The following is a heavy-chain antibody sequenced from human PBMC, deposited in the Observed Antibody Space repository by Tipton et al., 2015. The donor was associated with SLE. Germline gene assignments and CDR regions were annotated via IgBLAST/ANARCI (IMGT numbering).Heavy chain of an antibody. CDR1: GDSISSHY. CDR3: VRLRGGYDFDY. Sequence: LSLTCTVSGDSISSHYWSWIRQPPGKGLEWVANIKQDGSEKYYVGSVMGRFTISRDNAKTSMYLQMNSLRAEDTAVYYCVRLRGGYDFDYWGQGTLVTVSS. D-gene: IGHD5-12*01. V-gene: IGHV3-7*01. CDR2: IKQDGSEK. J-gene: IGHJ4*02.